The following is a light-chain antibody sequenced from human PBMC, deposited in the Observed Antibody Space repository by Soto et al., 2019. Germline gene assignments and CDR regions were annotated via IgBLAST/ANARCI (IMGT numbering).Light chain of an antibody. J-gene: IGKJ2*01. Sequence: DIQMTQSPSSLSASVGDRVTITCRARQSISTYLNWYQQKPGKAPKLLLYGASSLQSGVPSRFSGSGSGTDFTLTISSLQPEDFATYYCQQSYSTPYTFGQGTKLEIK. CDR1: QSISTY. V-gene: IGKV1-39*01. CDR2: GAS. CDR3: QQSYSTPYT.